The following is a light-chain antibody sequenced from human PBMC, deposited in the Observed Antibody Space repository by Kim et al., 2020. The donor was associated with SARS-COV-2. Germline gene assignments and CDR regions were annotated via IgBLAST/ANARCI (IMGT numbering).Light chain of an antibody. CDR2: GAS. J-gene: IGKJ2*01. CDR1: QSVSNSF. CDR3: QQYGTTPYT. Sequence: EIVLTQSPGTLSLSPGERATLSCRASQSVSNSFLAWYRQRPGQAPSLLIYGASTRATGIPDRFSGSGSGTDFTLTISRLEPEDFAVYYCQQYGTTPYTFGQGIKLEI. V-gene: IGKV3-20*01.